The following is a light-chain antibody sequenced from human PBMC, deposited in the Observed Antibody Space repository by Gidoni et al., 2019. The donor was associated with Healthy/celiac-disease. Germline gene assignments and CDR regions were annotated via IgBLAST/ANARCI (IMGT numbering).Light chain of an antibody. V-gene: IGKV3-11*01. CDR3: QQRSNWWT. J-gene: IGKJ1*01. CDR1: QSVSSY. CDR2: DAS. Sequence: EIVLTQSPATLSLPPGERATLSCRASQSVSSYLAWYQQKPGQAPRLLIYDASNRATGIPARFSGSGSGTDFTLTISSLETEDFAVYYCQQRSNWWTFGQGTKVEIK.